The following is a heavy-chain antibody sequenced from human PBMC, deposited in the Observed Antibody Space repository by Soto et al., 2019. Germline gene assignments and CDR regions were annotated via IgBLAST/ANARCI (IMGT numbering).Heavy chain of an antibody. CDR1: GFTFSCYT. J-gene: IGHJ4*02. CDR2: VSGPGTRT. Sequence: GGSLRLSCAASGFTFSCYTMSWVRQAPGKGLEWVSGVSGPGTRTYYADSVKGRFTISRYNSESTLSLPMNSLRDEDTADYYYAKDPVSLSLGGFECGVQGTIAPVSS. D-gene: IGHD2-15*01. CDR3: AKDPVSLSLGGFEC. V-gene: IGHV3-23*01.